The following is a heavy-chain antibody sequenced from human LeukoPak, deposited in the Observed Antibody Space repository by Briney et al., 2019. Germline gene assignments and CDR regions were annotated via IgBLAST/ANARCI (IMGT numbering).Heavy chain of an antibody. D-gene: IGHD6-13*01. J-gene: IGHJ6*02. CDR2: IIPIFGRT. Sequence: GSSVKVSCKASGGTFSSYAISWVRQAPGQGLEWMGGIIPIFGRTDNVQKFQGRVTITADESTSTVYMELSSLRSEDTAVYYCARGQQLAQNSYYYGMDVWGQGTTVTVSS. V-gene: IGHV1-69*01. CDR3: ARGQQLAQNSYYYGMDV. CDR1: GGTFSSYA.